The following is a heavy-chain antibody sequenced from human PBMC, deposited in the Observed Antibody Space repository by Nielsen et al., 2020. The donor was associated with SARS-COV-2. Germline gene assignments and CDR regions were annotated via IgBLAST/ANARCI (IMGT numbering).Heavy chain of an antibody. CDR1: GGSISSGGYY. CDR3: ARHEGGREFDY. J-gene: IGHJ4*02. D-gene: IGHD1-26*01. Sequence: LRLSCTVSGGSISSGGYYWSWIRQHPGKGLEWIGYIYYSGSTYYNPSLKSRVTISVDTSKNQFSLKLSSVTAADTAVYYCARHEGGREFDYWGQGTQVTVSS. CDR2: IYYSGST. V-gene: IGHV4-31*03.